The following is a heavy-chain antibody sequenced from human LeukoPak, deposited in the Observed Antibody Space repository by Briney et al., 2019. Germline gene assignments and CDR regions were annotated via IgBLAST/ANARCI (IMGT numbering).Heavy chain of an antibody. CDR2: ISGSGGST. V-gene: IGHV3-23*01. J-gene: IGHJ4*02. Sequence: GGSLRLSCAASGFTLSRFGMNWVRQAPGKGLEWVSAISGSGGSTYYADSVKGRFTISRDNSKNTLYLQMNSLRAEDTAVYYCAKEGPEYYDILTGYYIDYWGQGTLVTVSS. D-gene: IGHD3-9*01. CDR1: GFTLSRFG. CDR3: AKEGPEYYDILTGYYIDY.